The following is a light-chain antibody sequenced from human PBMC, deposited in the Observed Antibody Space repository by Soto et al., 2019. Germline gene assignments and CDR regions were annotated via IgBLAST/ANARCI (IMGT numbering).Light chain of an antibody. V-gene: IGKV1-39*01. CDR2: AAS. J-gene: IGKJ1*01. Sequence: DIQMTQSPSSLSVSVGDRVTITCRASQRINNYLTWYQQHPGKAPKLLIYAASSLQSGVPSRFSATASATDFTLTINGLQPEDFATYYCQQSYSSPRTFGQGTKVEVK. CDR3: QQSYSSPRT. CDR1: QRINNY.